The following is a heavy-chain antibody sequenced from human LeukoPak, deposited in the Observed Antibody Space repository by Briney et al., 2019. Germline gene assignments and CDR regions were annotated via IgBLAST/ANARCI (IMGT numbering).Heavy chain of an antibody. J-gene: IGHJ3*02. CDR1: GFTFSSYW. V-gene: IGHV3-7*03. CDR2: IKQDGSEK. CDR3: AKGLNYYGSGSYYPDAFDI. Sequence: GGSLRLSCAASGFTFSSYWMSWVRQAPGKGLEWVANIKQDGSEKYYVDSVKGRFTISRDNAKNSLYLQMNSLRAEDMALYYCAKGLNYYGSGSYYPDAFDIWGQGTMVTVSS. D-gene: IGHD3-10*01.